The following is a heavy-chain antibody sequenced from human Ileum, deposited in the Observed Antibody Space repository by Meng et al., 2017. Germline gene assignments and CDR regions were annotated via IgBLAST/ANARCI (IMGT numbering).Heavy chain of an antibody. CDR1: SGSFTNNNYY. CDR2: IYYGGST. D-gene: IGHD4-17*01. Sequence: QLRLQESGLGLVKPSETLSLTCSVSSGSFTNNNYYWVWIRRPPGKGLEWIGSIYYGGSTYYTPSLKSRVTISVDTSTNQFSLKLISVTAADTAVYYCARRAHYGDPPRWGQGTLVTVSS. J-gene: IGHJ4*02. CDR3: ARRAHYGDPPR. V-gene: IGHV4-39*01.